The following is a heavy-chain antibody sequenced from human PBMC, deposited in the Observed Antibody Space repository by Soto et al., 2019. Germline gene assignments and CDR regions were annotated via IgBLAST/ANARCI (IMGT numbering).Heavy chain of an antibody. Sequence: ASVKVSCKASGYIFTSYGFSWVRQAPGQGLEWVGWISAYNGNTVYAQKVRDRVTMTTDTSTSTVYMDLRSLRSDDTAIYYCVRDFAWGEEQLVLNGRANWLDPWGQGTLVTVSS. D-gene: IGHD6-13*01. V-gene: IGHV1-18*01. CDR2: ISAYNGNT. CDR1: GYIFTSYG. CDR3: VRDFAWGEEQLVLNGRANWLDP. J-gene: IGHJ5*02.